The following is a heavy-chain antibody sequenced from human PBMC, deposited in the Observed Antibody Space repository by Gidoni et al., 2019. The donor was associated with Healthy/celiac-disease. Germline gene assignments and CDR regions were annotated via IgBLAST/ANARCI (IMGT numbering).Heavy chain of an antibody. V-gene: IGHV3-23*01. J-gene: IGHJ4*02. CDR2: ISVSGGSK. CDR1: GFTFSSYA. Sequence: EVQLLEPGGGLVQPGGSTRLPCAASGFTFSSYAMSWVRQAEGKWLEWVSAISVSGGSKYYADSVKGRFTISRDNSKNTLYLQMNSLRAEDTAVYYCAKSDSSSPGYWGQGTLVTVSS. CDR3: AKSDSSSPGY. D-gene: IGHD6-13*01.